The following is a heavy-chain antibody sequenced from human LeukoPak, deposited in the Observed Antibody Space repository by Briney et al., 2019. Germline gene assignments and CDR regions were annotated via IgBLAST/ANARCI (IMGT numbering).Heavy chain of an antibody. D-gene: IGHD3-3*01. CDR1: GYTFTSYY. CDR3: ARDFGTPHYYYMDV. J-gene: IGHJ6*03. CDR2: ISPSGGST. Sequence: ASVKVSCKASGYTFTSYYMHWVRQAPGQGLEWMGIISPSGGSTSYAQKFQGRVTMTRDMSTSTVYMELSRLRSDDTAVYYCARDFGTPHYYYMDVWGKGTTVTVSS. V-gene: IGHV1-46*01.